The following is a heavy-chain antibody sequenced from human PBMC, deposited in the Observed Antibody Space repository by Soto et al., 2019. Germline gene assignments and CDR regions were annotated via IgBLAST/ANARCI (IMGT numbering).Heavy chain of an antibody. CDR1: GGTFSSNA. CDR2: IIPIFGTA. CDR3: ARCDYNFRPRDY. J-gene: IGHJ4*02. V-gene: IGHV1-69*13. D-gene: IGHD6-6*01. Sequence: SVKVSCKASGGTFSSNAISWVRQAPGQGLEWMGGIIPIFGTANYAQKFQGRVTITADESTSTAYMELSSLRSEDTAVYYCARCDYNFRPRDYWGQGTLVTVSS.